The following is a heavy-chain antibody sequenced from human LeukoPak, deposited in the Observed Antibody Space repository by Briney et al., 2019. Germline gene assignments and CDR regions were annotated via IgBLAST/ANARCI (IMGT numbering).Heavy chain of an antibody. V-gene: IGHV3-74*03. CDR2: IKSDGTFT. J-gene: IGHJ6*03. D-gene: IGHD2-8*01. CDR1: GFTFSSYW. Sequence: GGSLRLSCAASGFTFSSYWMYWVRQAPGKGLVWLSRIKSDGTFTAYADSVKGRFTMSRDNAKNTLYLQMNNLTAEDTAVYYWERANGREGTGGIYYFMAVWGKGPTVTFSS. CDR3: ERANGREGTGGIYYFMAV.